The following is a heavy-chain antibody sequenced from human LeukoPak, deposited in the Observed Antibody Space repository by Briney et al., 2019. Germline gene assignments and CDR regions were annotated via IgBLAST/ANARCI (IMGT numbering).Heavy chain of an antibody. Sequence: GGSLRLSCAASGFSVSNNYMTWVRQAPGKGLEWVSAIYSDGTTYYADSVRGRFTISSDFSENTLFLQMNSLRAADSATYYCARDNLLGRAFDIWGQGTRVTVSS. CDR3: ARDNLLGRAFDI. CDR1: GFSVSNNY. J-gene: IGHJ3*02. D-gene: IGHD2-21*01. V-gene: IGHV3-53*01. CDR2: IYSDGTT.